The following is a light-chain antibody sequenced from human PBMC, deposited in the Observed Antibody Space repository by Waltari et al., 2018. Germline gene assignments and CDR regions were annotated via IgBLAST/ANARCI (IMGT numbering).Light chain of an antibody. J-gene: IGKJ2*01. Sequence: EIVLTQSPGTLSLSPGESATLSCRASQSVSSSYLAWYQQKPGQAPMLLIYGASSRATGIPDRFSGSWSGTDFTLTISRLEPEDFAVYYCQQYGSSPYTFGQGTKLEIK. CDR2: GAS. V-gene: IGKV3-20*01. CDR1: QSVSSSY. CDR3: QQYGSSPYT.